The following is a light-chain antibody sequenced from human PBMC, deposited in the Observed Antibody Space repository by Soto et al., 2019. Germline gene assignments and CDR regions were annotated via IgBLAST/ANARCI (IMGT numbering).Light chain of an antibody. J-gene: IGKJ1*01. V-gene: IGKV3-20*01. Sequence: EVVLTQSPGTLSLSPGKRATLSCRASQSVADSYLAWYQQKPGRAPRLLFYAATRRATGIPDRFSGSGSGTGFTIPISSLEPDDFAVYYWHHFGKSTEKFGQGAKV. CDR2: AAT. CDR3: HHFGKSTEK. CDR1: QSVADSY.